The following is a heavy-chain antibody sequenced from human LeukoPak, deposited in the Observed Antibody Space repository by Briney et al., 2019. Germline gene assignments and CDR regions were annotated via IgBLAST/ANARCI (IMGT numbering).Heavy chain of an antibody. CDR2: ISGYNGNT. CDR3: AKFKYGVNSCDF. D-gene: IGHD4-17*01. J-gene: IGHJ4*02. V-gene: IGHV1-18*01. CDR1: GYTFTSSG. Sequence: KPGASVKVSCKTSGYTFTSSGISWVRQAPGQGLEGMGYISGYNGNTNYAQKLQDRVTLTTDASTSTAYMELRSLRSDDTAMYYCAKFKYGVNSCDFWGQGTLVTVSS.